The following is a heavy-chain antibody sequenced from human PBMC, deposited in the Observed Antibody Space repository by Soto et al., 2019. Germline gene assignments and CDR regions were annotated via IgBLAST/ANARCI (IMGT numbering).Heavy chain of an antibody. CDR2: IDPSDSYT. CDR3: ARVSPMWNYYYYGMDV. J-gene: IGHJ6*02. CDR1: GYSFTSYW. D-gene: IGHD3-10*02. Sequence: EVQLVQSGAEVKKPGESLRISCKGSGYSFTSYWISWVRQMPGKGLEWMGRIDPSDSYTNYSPSFQGHVTISADKSISTAYLQWSSLKASDTAMYYCARVSPMWNYYYYGMDVWGQGTTVTVSS. V-gene: IGHV5-10-1*03.